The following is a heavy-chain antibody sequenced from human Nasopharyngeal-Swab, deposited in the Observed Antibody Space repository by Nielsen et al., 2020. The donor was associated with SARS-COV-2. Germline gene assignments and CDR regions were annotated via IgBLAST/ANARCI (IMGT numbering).Heavy chain of an antibody. V-gene: IGHV4-39*01. D-gene: IGHD3-10*01. J-gene: IGHJ4*02. Sequence: SETLSLTCSVFDGAINTRSHYWAWIRQTPRKGLEWIGSVYFSGSTYFHPALESRVTISVDTSKNQFSLNLTSVTAADTALYFCASQLYFNYYGSGSYFDNWGQGVLVTVSS. CDR2: VYFSGST. CDR3: ASQLYFNYYGSGSYFDN. CDR1: DGAINTRSHY.